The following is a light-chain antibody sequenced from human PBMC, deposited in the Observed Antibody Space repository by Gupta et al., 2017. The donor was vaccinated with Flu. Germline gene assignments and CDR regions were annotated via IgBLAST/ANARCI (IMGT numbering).Light chain of an antibody. CDR3: SSCTTTSTPVV. V-gene: IGLV2-14*01. J-gene: IGLJ2*01. CDR2: EVS. Sequence: QSALTPPASVSGSPGQSITLSYTGTSSDVGAYNYVSWYQQYPGKAPKLMIYEVSNRPSGVSSRFSGSKSGNTASLTISGLQAEDESDYYCSSCTTTSTPVVFGGGTKLTVL. CDR1: SSDVGAYNY.